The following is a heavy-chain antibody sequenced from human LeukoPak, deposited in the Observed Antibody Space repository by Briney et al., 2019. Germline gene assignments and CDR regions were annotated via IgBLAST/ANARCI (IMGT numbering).Heavy chain of an antibody. CDR3: AKDLQNDYGGNPGNDAFDI. Sequence: PGGSLRLSCAASGFTFDDYAMHWVRQAPGKGLEWVSGISWNSGSIGYADSVKGRFTISRDNAKNSLYLQMNSLRAEDTALYYCAKDLQNDYGGNPGNDAFDIWGQGTMVTVSS. V-gene: IGHV3-9*01. CDR2: ISWNSGSI. CDR1: GFTFDDYA. D-gene: IGHD4-23*01. J-gene: IGHJ3*02.